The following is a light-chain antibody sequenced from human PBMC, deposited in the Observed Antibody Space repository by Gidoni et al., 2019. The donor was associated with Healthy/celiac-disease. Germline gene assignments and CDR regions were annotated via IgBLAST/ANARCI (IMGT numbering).Light chain of an antibody. J-gene: IGLJ1*01. V-gene: IGLV1-40*01. CDR1: SSNIGAGYD. Sequence: QSVLPQPPSVSGAPWQRVTISCTGISSNIGAGYDVHWYQQLPGTAPKLLIYGNSNRPSGVPDRFSGSKSGTSASLAITGLQAEDEADYYCQSYDSSLSGLYVFGTGTKVTVL. CDR2: GNS. CDR3: QSYDSSLSGLYV.